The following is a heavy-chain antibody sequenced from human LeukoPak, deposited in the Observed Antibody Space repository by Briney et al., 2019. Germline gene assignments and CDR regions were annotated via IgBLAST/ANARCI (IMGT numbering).Heavy chain of an antibody. CDR2: INPSGGST. D-gene: IGHD3-22*01. V-gene: IGHV1-46*01. J-gene: IGHJ4*02. CDR3: ARDLKNYYYDTEGSPPGF. Sequence: ASVTVSCKASGYTFTSYYMHWVRQAPGQGLEWMGIINPSGGSTSYAQKFQGRVTMTRDTSTSTVYMELSSLRSEDTAVYYCARDLKNYYYDTEGSPPGFWGQGTLVTVSS. CDR1: GYTFTSYY.